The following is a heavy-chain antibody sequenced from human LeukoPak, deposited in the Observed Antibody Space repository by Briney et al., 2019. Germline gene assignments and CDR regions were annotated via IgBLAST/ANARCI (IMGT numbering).Heavy chain of an antibody. D-gene: IGHD3-22*01. CDR1: GYTFTGYY. Sequence: GASVKVSCKASGYTFTGYYMHWVRQAPGQGLEWMGRINPNSGGTNYAQKFQGRVTMTRDTSISTAYMELSSLRSEDTAVYYCAAADYYDSSGYYYYYGMDVWGRGTTVTVSS. CDR3: AAADYYDSSGYYYYYGMDV. J-gene: IGHJ6*02. V-gene: IGHV1-2*06. CDR2: INPNSGGT.